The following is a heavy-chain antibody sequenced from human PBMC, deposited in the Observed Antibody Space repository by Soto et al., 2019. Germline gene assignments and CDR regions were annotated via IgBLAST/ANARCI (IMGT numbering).Heavy chain of an antibody. V-gene: IGHV3-23*01. CDR3: AKGSLVPAAIYCYGMDV. J-gene: IGHJ6*02. CDR2: ISGSGGST. CDR1: GFTFSSYA. D-gene: IGHD2-2*01. Sequence: PGGSLRLSCAASGFTFSSYAMSWVRQAPGNGLEWVSAISGSGGSTYYADSVKGRFTISRDNSKNTLYLQMNSLRAEDTAVYYCAKGSLVPAAIYCYGMDVWGQGTTVTVSS.